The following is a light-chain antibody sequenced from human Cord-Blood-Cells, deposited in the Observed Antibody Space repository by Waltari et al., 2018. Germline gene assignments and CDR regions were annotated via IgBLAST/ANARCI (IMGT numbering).Light chain of an antibody. CDR2: AAS. Sequence: DIQMTQSPSSLSASVGDRVTITCRASQSISSYLNWYQQKPGKAPKLLIYAASSLQSGVPSRFSGSASATDFPITSSRLQPEDFATYYCQQSYSTPITFGQGTRLEIK. CDR3: QQSYSTPIT. CDR1: QSISSY. J-gene: IGKJ5*01. V-gene: IGKV1-39*01.